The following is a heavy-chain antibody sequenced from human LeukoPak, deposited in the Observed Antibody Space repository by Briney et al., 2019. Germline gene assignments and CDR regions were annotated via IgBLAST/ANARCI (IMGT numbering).Heavy chain of an antibody. CDR1: GGSISGYY. D-gene: IGHD6-19*01. J-gene: IGHJ4*02. V-gene: IGHV4-4*07. CDR3: ARVKSSSSGWAAPFDY. CDR2: IYTSGST. Sequence: PPETLSLTCTVSGGSISGYYWNWIRQPVGKGLEWIVRIYTSGSTNYNHSLESRVIISVETSKNQFSLTLSSVTAADTAVYYCARVKSSSSGWAAPFDYWGQGILVPVSS.